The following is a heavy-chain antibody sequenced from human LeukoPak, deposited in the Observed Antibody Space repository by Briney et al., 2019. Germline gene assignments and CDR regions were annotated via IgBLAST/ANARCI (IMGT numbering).Heavy chain of an antibody. D-gene: IGHD3-10*01. CDR3: ARTETYYGSGSYFDAFDI. V-gene: IGHV5-51*01. CDR2: IYAGDSDT. Sequence: GESLKISCKGSGYSFTSYWIGWVRQMPGKGLEWMGIIYAGDSDTRYSPSFQGQVTISADRSISTAYLQWSSLKASDTAMYYCARTETYYGSGSYFDAFDIWGQGTMVTVSS. CDR1: GYSFTSYW. J-gene: IGHJ3*02.